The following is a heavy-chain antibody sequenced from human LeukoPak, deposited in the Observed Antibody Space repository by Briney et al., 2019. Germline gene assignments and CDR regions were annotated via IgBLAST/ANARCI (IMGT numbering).Heavy chain of an antibody. Sequence: PSETLSLTCTVSGGSISSGSYYWSWIRQPAGKGLEWIGRIYTSGSTNYNPSLKSRVTISVDTSKNQFSLKLSSVTAADTAVYYCAREPDGGWMGYFQHWGQGTLVTVSS. CDR1: GGSISSGSYY. CDR3: AREPDGGWMGYFQH. CDR2: IYTSGST. V-gene: IGHV4-61*02. J-gene: IGHJ1*01. D-gene: IGHD6-19*01.